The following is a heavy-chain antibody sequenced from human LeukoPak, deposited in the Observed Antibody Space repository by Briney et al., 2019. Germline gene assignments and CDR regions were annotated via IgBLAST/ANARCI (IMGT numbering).Heavy chain of an antibody. CDR2: ISWNSGSI. J-gene: IGHJ4*02. D-gene: IGHD1-14*01. CDR3: AKELPEARSGFDY. V-gene: IGHV3-9*01. Sequence: GGSLRLSCAASGFTFDDYAMHWVRQAPGKGLEWVSGISWNSGSIGYADSVKGRFTISRDNAKNSLYLQMNSLRAEDTALYYCAKELPEARSGFDYWGQGTLVTVSS. CDR1: GFTFDDYA.